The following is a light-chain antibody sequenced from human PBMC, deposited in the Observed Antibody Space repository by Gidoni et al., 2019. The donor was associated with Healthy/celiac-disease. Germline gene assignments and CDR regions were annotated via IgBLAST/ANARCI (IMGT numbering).Light chain of an antibody. CDR2: AAS. Sequence: DIQLTQSPSFLSASVGDRVTITCRASQGISSYLAWYQQKPGKAPKLLIYAASILQGGVPSRFSGSGSGTECTLTISSLQPEDFATYSCQQLSSSPLTFXPXTKVDIK. V-gene: IGKV1-9*01. CDR1: QGISSY. J-gene: IGKJ3*01. CDR3: QQLSSSPLT.